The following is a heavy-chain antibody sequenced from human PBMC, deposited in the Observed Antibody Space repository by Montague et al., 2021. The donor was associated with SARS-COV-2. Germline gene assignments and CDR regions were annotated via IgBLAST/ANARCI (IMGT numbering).Heavy chain of an antibody. J-gene: IGHJ3*02. CDR1: GDSISTYY. CDR3: ARGGATYYYDTSGYVNAFDT. D-gene: IGHD3-22*01. CDR2: IYYNGYT. Sequence: SETLSLTCTVSGDSISTYYWSWIRQPPGKGLEWIGYIYYNGYTNYNPSLKSRVTISVDTSKNQFSLRLSSVTAADPAVYFCARGGATYYYDTSGYVNAFDTWGQGTMVTVSS. V-gene: IGHV4-59*01.